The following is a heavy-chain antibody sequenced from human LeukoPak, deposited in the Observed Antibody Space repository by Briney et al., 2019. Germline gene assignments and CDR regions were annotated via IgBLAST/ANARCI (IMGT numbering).Heavy chain of an antibody. CDR2: IASDTTYM. D-gene: IGHD3-22*01. V-gene: IGHV3-21*06. J-gene: IGHJ4*02. Sequence: GGSLRLSCEASGFTFSTYTVNWVRQAPGKGLEWVSSIASDTTYMKYADSVKGRFSVSRDNAKNSVFLEMKGLRADDTAVYFCARDYYDSSASATFDYWGRGTLVTVSS. CDR3: ARDYYDSSASATFDY. CDR1: GFTFSTYT.